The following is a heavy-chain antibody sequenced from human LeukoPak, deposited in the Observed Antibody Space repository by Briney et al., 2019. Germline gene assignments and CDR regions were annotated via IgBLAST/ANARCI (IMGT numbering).Heavy chain of an antibody. CDR3: ARGHYDAPPNFDY. V-gene: IGHV1-2*02. D-gene: IGHD4/OR15-4a*01. CDR1: GYTFTDYF. J-gene: IGHJ4*02. Sequence: GASVKVSCKASGYTFTDYFIHWVRQAPGQGLEWMGWINPNIGDASYAQKFQGRVTMTRDTSISTAYMELSRLRSDDTAVYYCARGHYDAPPNFDYWGQGTLVTVSS. CDR2: INPNIGDA.